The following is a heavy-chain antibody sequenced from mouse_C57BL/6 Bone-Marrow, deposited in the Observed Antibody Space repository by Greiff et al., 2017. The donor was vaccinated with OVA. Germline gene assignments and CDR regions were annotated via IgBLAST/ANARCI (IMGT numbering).Heavy chain of an antibody. J-gene: IGHJ2*01. V-gene: IGHV1-5*01. D-gene: IGHD1-1*01. CDR2: IYPGNSDT. CDR1: GYTFTSYW. CDR3: AITTVVKLNY. Sequence: EVQLQQSGTVLARPGASVKMSCKTSGYTFTSYWMHWVKQRPGQGLEWIGAIYPGNSDTSYNQEFKGKAKLTAVTSASTAYMELSSLTNEDSAVYYCAITTVVKLNYWGQGTTLTVSS.